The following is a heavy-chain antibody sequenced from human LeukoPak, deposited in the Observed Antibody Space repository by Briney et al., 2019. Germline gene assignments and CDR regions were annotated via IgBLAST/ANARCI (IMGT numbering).Heavy chain of an antibody. D-gene: IGHD6-19*01. CDR3: ARQDIAVAGGDY. Sequence: PSETLSLTCTVSGGSISNSSNYWGWIRQPPGKGLEWIGSIYYSGSTYYNPSLKSRVTISVDTSKNQFSLKLSSVTAADTAVYYCARQDIAVAGGDYWGQGTLVTVSS. J-gene: IGHJ4*02. CDR2: IYYSGST. V-gene: IGHV4-39*01. CDR1: GGSISNSSNY.